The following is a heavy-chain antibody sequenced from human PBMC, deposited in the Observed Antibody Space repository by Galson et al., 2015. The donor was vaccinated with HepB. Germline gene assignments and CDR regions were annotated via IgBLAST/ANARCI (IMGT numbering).Heavy chain of an antibody. CDR3: ASLRIAAAGAGGGLWSY. CDR2: INHSGST. CDR1: GGSFSGYY. Sequence: ETLSLTCAVYGGSFSGYYWSWIRQPPGKGLEWIGEINHSGSTKYNPSLKSRVTISLDTSKNQLSLKLSSVTAADTAVYYCASLRIAAAGAGGGLWSYWGQGTLVTVSS. V-gene: IGHV4-34*01. J-gene: IGHJ4*02. D-gene: IGHD6-13*01.